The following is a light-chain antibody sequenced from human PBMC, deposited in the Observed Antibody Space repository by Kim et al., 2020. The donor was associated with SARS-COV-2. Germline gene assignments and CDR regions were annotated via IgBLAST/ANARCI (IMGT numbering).Light chain of an antibody. J-gene: IGKJ1*01. V-gene: IGKV3-20*01. CDR1: QSDRSSY. CDR3: QQYGSSPT. Sequence: WCPGERATLSCMASQSDRSSYLAGYKQKPGQAHRLRIDGASSRATGIPDRFSGSGAGTDFTLTISRLEPEDFAVYYCQQYGSSPTFGQATKVDIK. CDR2: GAS.